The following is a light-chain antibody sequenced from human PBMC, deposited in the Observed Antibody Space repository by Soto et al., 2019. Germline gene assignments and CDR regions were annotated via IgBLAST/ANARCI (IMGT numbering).Light chain of an antibody. V-gene: IGKV3-15*01. CDR2: AAS. CDR1: QSVSTH. Sequence: EVVMTQSPVNLSVSPGERATLSCRASQSVSTHLAWYQQKPGQAPKLLIYAASTRVTGISARFSGSGSGTDFTLTISRLEPEDFAVYYCQQYDNSPITFGEGTRLEIK. CDR3: QQYDNSPIT. J-gene: IGKJ5*01.